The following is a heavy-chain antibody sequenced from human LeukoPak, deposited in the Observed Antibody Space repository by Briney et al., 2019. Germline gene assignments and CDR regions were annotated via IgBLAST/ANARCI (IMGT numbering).Heavy chain of an antibody. V-gene: IGHV3-74*01. CDR3: ARITVTRAFDI. D-gene: IGHD4-17*01. CDR2: INSDGSST. J-gene: IGHJ3*02. CDR1: GFTFSSYW. Sequence: GGSLRLSCAASGFTFSSYWMHWVRQAPGKGLVWVSRINSDGSSTSYADSVKGRFTISRDNAKNTLYLQMNSLRAEDTAVYYCARITVTRAFDIWGQGTMVTVSS.